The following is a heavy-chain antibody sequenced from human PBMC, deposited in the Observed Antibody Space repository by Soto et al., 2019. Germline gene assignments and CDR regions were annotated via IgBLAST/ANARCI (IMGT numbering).Heavy chain of an antibody. V-gene: IGHV3-15*07. CDR1: GFTFTHAW. Sequence: EVQLVESGGDLVKPGGSLRLSCAASGFTFTHAWLHWVHQAPGKGLEMVARIKNNGGATDYAPFVKGRFTISRDDSKDTVYLQMSSLRTDDTAIYYCTADLGPAYSSNNWLDPWGQGTLVTVS. CDR2: IKNNGGAT. CDR3: TADLGPAYSSNNWLDP. D-gene: IGHD6-13*01. J-gene: IGHJ5*02.